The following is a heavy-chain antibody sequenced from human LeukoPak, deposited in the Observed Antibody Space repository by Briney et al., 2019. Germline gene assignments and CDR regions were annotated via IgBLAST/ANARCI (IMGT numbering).Heavy chain of an antibody. V-gene: IGHV2-5*02. CDR1: GVSRNNSGVG. D-gene: IGHD5-18*01. Sequence: SGHTLVNPTPTLTLTFSFSGVSRNNSGVGVGWIRQPPGKTLETLALYYWDDDKRYSPSLKSRLIISKDTSKNQVVLTMTNMDSVDTATYFCARSQGYSSGSFRDAYYIWGLGTLVTVSS. CDR3: ARSQGYSSGSFRDAYYI. J-gene: IGHJ3*02. CDR2: YYWDDDK.